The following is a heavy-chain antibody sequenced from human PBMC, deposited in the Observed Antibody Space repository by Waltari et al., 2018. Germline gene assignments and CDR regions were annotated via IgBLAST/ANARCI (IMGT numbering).Heavy chain of an antibody. CDR3: ARTGDDY. D-gene: IGHD1-1*01. J-gene: IGHJ4*02. CDR1: GFTFTRTW. V-gene: IGHV3-7*03. Sequence: EVQLVESGGGLVQPGGSLRLSCAASGFTFTRTWMSWVRQAPGKGRECVANINQGGSDKNYVDSVKGRFTISRDNAKNSLYLQMNSLRAEDTAVYYCARTGDDYWGQGTLVTVSS. CDR2: INQGGSDK.